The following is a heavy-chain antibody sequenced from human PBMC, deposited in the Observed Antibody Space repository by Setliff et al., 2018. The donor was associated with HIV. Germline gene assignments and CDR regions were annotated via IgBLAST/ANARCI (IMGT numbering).Heavy chain of an antibody. CDR2: INHSGST. CDR1: GTSISNYY. J-gene: IGHJ4*02. D-gene: IGHD2-15*01. CDR3: ARAVPLRMGGRGPFDY. Sequence: SETLSLTCTVSGTSISNYYWSWIRQPPGKGLEWIGEINHSGSTNYSPSLKSRVTISVDTSKNQFSLKLSSVTAADTAVYYCARAVPLRMGGRGPFDYWGQGTLVTVSS. V-gene: IGHV4-34*01.